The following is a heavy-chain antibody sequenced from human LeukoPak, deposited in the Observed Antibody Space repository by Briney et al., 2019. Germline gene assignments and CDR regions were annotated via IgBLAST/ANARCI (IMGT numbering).Heavy chain of an antibody. Sequence: SETLSLTCAVYGGSFSGYYWAWIRQPPGKGLEWIANIYHSGSTYYNPSLKSRVTISVDTSKNHFSLKLSSVTAADTAVYYCARDSGLYDWMDVWGKGTTVTVSS. CDR1: GGSFSGYY. CDR3: ARDSGLYDWMDV. D-gene: IGHD3-9*01. J-gene: IGHJ6*04. CDR2: IYHSGST. V-gene: IGHV4-34*01.